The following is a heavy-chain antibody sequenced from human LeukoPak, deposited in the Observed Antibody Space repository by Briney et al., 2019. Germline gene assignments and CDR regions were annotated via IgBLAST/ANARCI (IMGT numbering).Heavy chain of an antibody. CDR1: GFTFSSYE. CDR3: AELGITMIGGV. J-gene: IGHJ6*04. Sequence: GGSLRLSCAASGFTFSSYEMNWVRQAPGKGLEWVSYISSSGSTIYYADSVKGRFTISRDNARNSLYLQMNSLGAEDTAVYYCAELGITMIGGVWGKGTTVTISS. V-gene: IGHV3-48*03. D-gene: IGHD3-10*02. CDR2: ISSSGSTI.